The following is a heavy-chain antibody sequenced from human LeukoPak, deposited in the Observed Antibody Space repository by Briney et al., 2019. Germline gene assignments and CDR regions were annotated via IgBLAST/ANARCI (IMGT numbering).Heavy chain of an antibody. D-gene: IGHD2-2*01. CDR1: GYSYINYG. V-gene: IGHV1-18*01. CDR3: ARDVGEYCSSTNCYASHY. Sequence: GASVKVSCKASGYSYINYGISWVRQAPGQGLEWMGWISAYNGNANYAPKFQGRVTMTTDSSTSTTYMELRGLTSNDTAVYYCARDVGEYCSSTNCYASHYWGQGTLVTVSS. CDR2: ISAYNGNA. J-gene: IGHJ4*02.